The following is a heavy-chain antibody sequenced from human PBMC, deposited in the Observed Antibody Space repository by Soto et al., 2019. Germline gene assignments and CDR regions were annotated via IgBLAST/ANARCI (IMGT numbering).Heavy chain of an antibody. Sequence: QVQLVQSGAEVKKPGASVKVSCKASGYTFTSYGISWVRQAPGQGLEWMGWISAYNGNTNYAQKLQGRVTMTTDTTTSTAYMELRSLRSDDTAVYYRARITLDDPSPAAIYDYYYYYMDVWGKGTTVTVSS. CDR1: GYTFTSYG. V-gene: IGHV1-18*01. J-gene: IGHJ6*03. D-gene: IGHD2-2*01. CDR2: ISAYNGNT. CDR3: ARITLDDPSPAAIYDYYYYYMDV.